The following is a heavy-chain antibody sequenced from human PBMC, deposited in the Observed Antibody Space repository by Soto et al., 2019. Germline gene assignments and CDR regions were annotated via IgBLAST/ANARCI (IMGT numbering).Heavy chain of an antibody. D-gene: IGHD3-10*01. V-gene: IGHV3-23*01. Sequence: EVQLLESGGGLVQPGGSLRLSCAASGFTFSSYAMSWVRQAPGKGLEWASGISGSGGSTYYADSVKGRFTISRDNSNNTLYLQMNSLRAEDTAVYYCTFPHYYSPAPWGQGTLVTVSS. CDR1: GFTFSSYA. CDR3: TFPHYYSPAP. J-gene: IGHJ5*02. CDR2: ISGSGGST.